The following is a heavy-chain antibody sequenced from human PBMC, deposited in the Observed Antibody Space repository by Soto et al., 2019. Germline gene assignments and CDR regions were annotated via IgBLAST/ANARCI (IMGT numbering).Heavy chain of an antibody. D-gene: IGHD3-10*01. Sequence: QVQLQESGPGLMKPSQTLSLTCTVSGGSISSDGYYWSWIRQHPGKGLEWIGYIYYSGSTYYNPSLKSRVTISVDTSKNQFSLKLSSVTAADTAVYYCARGVTMVRGVIHTPYFDYWGQGTLVTVSS. J-gene: IGHJ4*02. CDR1: GGSISSDGYY. CDR3: ARGVTMVRGVIHTPYFDY. CDR2: IYYSGST. V-gene: IGHV4-31*03.